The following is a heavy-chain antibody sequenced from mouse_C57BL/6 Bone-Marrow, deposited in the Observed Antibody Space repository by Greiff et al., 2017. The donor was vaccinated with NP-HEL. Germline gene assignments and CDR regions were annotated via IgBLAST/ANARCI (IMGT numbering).Heavy chain of an antibody. CDR1: GYAFSSYW. J-gene: IGHJ4*01. V-gene: IGHV1-80*01. CDR3: AREGTLYEMDY. CDR2: IYPGDGDT. D-gene: IGHD2-10*02. Sequence: QVQLQQSGAELVKPGASVKISCKASGYAFSSYWMNWVKQRPGKGLEWIGQIYPGDGDTNYNGTFKGQATLTADNSSSTDYMQLSSLTSEDSAVYVCAREGTLYEMDYGGQGTSVTVSS.